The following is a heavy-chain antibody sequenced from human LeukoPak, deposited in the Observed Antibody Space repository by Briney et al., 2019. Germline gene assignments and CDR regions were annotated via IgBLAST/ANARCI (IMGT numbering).Heavy chain of an antibody. CDR1: GDIVSSNSAA. V-gene: IGHV6-1*01. CDR3: ARGGSSWPRRWWFDP. Sequence: SQTLSLTCAISGDIVSSNSAAWNWIRQSPSRGLEWLGRTYYRYKWYNDYAVSVKSRITINPDTSKNQFSLQLNSVTPEDTAVYYCARGGSSWPRRWWFDPWGQGTLVTVSS. D-gene: IGHD6-13*01. J-gene: IGHJ5*02. CDR2: TYYRYKWYN.